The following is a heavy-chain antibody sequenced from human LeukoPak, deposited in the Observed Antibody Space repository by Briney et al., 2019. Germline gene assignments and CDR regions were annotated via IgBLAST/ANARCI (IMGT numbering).Heavy chain of an antibody. J-gene: IGHJ3*01. Sequence: GGSLRLSCAASGFTFSSYTMSWVRQAPGKGLEWVSYISSSSSTIYYADSVKGRFTISRDNAKTSVYLQMNSLRAEDAAMYFCAKSSGWYRNAFDVWGHGTMLTVSS. CDR3: AKSSGWYRNAFDV. CDR1: GFTFSSYT. V-gene: IGHV3-48*01. CDR2: ISSSSSTI. D-gene: IGHD6-19*01.